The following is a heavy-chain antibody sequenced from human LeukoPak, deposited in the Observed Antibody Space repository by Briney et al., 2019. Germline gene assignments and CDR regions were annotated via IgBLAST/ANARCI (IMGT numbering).Heavy chain of an antibody. V-gene: IGHV3-23*01. D-gene: IGHD1-26*01. CDR2: ISGSGGST. CDR3: AKGGKWDVTPFDY. J-gene: IGHJ4*02. Sequence: GGSLRLSCAASGFTFSSYAMSWVRRAPGKGLEWVSAISGSGGSTYYADSVKGRFTISRDNSKNTLYLQMNSLRAEDTAVYYCAKGGKWDVTPFDYWGQGTLVIVSA. CDR1: GFTFSSYA.